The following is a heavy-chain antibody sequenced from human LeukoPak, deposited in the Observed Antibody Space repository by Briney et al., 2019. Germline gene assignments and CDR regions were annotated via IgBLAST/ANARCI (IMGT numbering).Heavy chain of an antibody. V-gene: IGHV3-74*01. CDR3: ASPSVAAAGYFDY. CDR2: INDDGSST. D-gene: IGHD6-13*01. J-gene: IGHJ4*02. Sequence: GGSLRLSCAASGFTFKNYWMHWVRQAPGKGPVWVSRINDDGSSTSYADSVKGRFTISRDNSKNTLYLQMNSLRAEDTAVYYCASPSVAAAGYFDYWGQGTLVTVSS. CDR1: GFTFKNYW.